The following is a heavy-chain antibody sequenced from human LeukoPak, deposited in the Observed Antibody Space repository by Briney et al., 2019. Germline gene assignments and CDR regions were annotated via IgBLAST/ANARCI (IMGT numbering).Heavy chain of an antibody. D-gene: IGHD1-26*01. CDR3: AIGTSYYYYYGMDV. J-gene: IGHJ6*02. Sequence: SETLSLTCAVYGGSFSGYYWSWIRQPPGKGLEWIGEINHSGSTNYNPSLKSRVTISVDTSKNQFSLKLSPVTAADTAVYYCAIGTSYYYYYGMDVWGQGTTVTVSS. V-gene: IGHV4-34*01. CDR1: GGSFSGYY. CDR2: INHSGST.